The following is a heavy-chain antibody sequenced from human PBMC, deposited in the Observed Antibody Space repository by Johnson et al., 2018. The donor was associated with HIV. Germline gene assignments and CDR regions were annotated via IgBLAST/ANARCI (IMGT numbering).Heavy chain of an antibody. D-gene: IGHD6-25*01. J-gene: IGHJ3*02. V-gene: IGHV3-30*04. Sequence: QVQLVESGGGVAQPGRSLRLSCAASGFTFSTYAFHWVRQAPGKGLDWVAVISSEGSNKYYADSVKGRITISRDNSKYTVYLQMNSLRVEDTAVYYCARAPPGGAFDIWGQGTMVTVSS. CDR1: GFTFSTYA. CDR2: ISSEGSNK. CDR3: ARAPPGGAFDI.